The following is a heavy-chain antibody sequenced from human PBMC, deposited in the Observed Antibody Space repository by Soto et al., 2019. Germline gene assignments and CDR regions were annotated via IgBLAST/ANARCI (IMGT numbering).Heavy chain of an antibody. V-gene: IGHV3-30*18. D-gene: IGHD6-13*01. CDR2: ISSDGGNK. CDR1: GFTFSSYA. Sequence: QVQLVESGGGVVQPGRSLRLACAPSGFTFSSYAMQWVRQAPGKGLEWVGVISSDGGNKYYGDFVKGRFTISRDNSKNILDLQMNSLRAEDTAVYYCAKDAAAAGTFDYWGQGTLVTVSS. J-gene: IGHJ4*02. CDR3: AKDAAAAGTFDY.